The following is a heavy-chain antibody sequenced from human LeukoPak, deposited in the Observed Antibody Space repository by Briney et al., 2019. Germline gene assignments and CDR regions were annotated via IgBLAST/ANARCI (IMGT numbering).Heavy chain of an antibody. CDR2: ISYDGSNK. V-gene: IGHV3-30*01. CDR3: ARQILGLFDY. CDR1: GFPFSSYA. D-gene: IGHD1-26*01. Sequence: GGSLRLFCAASGFPFSSYAMHWVRQAPGKGLEWVAVISYDGSNKYYADSVKGRFTISRDNSKNTLYLQMNSLKAEDTAVYYCARQILGLFDYWGQGTLVTVSS. J-gene: IGHJ4*02.